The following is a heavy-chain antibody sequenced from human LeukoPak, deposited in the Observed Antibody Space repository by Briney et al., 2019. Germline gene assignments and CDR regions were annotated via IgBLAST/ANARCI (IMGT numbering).Heavy chain of an antibody. CDR3: ARGRVVRGVIPRASYYGMDD. CDR1: GGSFSGYY. V-gene: IGHV4-34*01. Sequence: SETLSLTCAVYGGSFSGYYWSWIRQPPGKGLEWIGEINHSGSTNYNPSLKSRVTISVDTSKNQFSLKLSSVTAADTAVYYCARGRVVRGVIPRASYYGMDDRGKGTTVTVSS. D-gene: IGHD3-10*01. CDR2: INHSGST. J-gene: IGHJ6*04.